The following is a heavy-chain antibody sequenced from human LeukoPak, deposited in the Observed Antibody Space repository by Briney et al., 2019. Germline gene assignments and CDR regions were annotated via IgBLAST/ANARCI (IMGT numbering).Heavy chain of an antibody. CDR1: GYTFTRHY. CDR2: FDPEDGET. V-gene: IGHV1-24*01. J-gene: IGHJ4*02. CDR3: ATGVLYCSGGSCYSPFDY. Sequence: ASVKVSCKASGYTFTRHYMNWVRQAPGQGLEWMGGFDPEDGETIYAQKFQGRVTMTEDTSTDTAYMELSSLRSEDTAVYYCATGVLYCSGGSCYSPFDYWGQGTLVTVSS. D-gene: IGHD2-15*01.